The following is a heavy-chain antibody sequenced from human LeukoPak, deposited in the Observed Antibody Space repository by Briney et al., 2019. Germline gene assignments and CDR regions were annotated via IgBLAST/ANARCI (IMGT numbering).Heavy chain of an antibody. CDR2: ISYDGSNK. V-gene: IGHV3-30-3*01. D-gene: IGHD1-26*01. CDR3: SRGGSSVVGAMKY. J-gene: IGHJ4*02. CDR1: GFTFSSYA. Sequence: GGSLRLSCAASGFTFSSYAMHWVRQAPGKGLEWVAVISYDGSNKYYADSVKGRFTISRDNSKNTLYLEMSLLRAEDTAVYYCSRGGSSVVGAMKYWGQGTLVAVSS.